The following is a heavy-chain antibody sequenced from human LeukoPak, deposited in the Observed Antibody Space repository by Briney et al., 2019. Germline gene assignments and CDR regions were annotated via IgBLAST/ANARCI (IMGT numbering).Heavy chain of an antibody. CDR1: GFTFSSYW. CDR2: IYTGGDT. Sequence: PGGSLRLSCAASGFTFSSYWMSWVRQAPGKGLEWVSIIYTGGDTYNADSVKGRFTISRDNSKNTVHLQMNSLRAEDTAVYYCARGGAPNLADYWGPGTLVTVSS. CDR3: ARGGAPNLADY. J-gene: IGHJ4*02. V-gene: IGHV3-53*01. D-gene: IGHD4/OR15-4a*01.